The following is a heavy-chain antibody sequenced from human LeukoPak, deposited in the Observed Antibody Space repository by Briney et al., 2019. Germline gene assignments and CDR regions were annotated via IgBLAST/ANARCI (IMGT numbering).Heavy chain of an antibody. CDR2: LRYDGSNK. CDR1: GFTFSSYG. CDR3: ARDKAVGATLFDY. V-gene: IGHV3-30*02. J-gene: IGHJ4*02. Sequence: PGGSLRLSCAASGFTFSSYGMHWVRQAPGKGLEWVAFLRYDGSNKYYADSVKGRFTISRDSSKNTLYLQMSSLRAEDTAVYYCARDKAVGATLFDYWGQGTLVTVSS. D-gene: IGHD1-26*01.